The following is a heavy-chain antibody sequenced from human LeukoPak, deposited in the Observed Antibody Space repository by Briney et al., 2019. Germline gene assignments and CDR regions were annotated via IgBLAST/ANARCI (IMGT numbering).Heavy chain of an antibody. D-gene: IGHD3-10*01. CDR1: GFTFSTYG. CDR3: ARDLVL. Sequence: GGSLRLSCAASGFTFSTYGMNWVRQAPGKGLEWVSSISNSSTYIFYADSVKGRFTISRDNAQNSLYLQMNSLRAEDTVVYYRARDLVLGGQGTLVTVSS. V-gene: IGHV3-21*01. J-gene: IGHJ4*02. CDR2: ISNSSTYI.